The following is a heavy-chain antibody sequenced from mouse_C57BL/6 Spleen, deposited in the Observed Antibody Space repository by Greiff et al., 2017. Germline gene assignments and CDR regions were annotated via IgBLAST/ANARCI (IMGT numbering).Heavy chain of an antibody. CDR2: IWGDGST. CDR1: GFSLTSYG. J-gene: IGHJ3*01. CDR3: AKEDGSWFAY. Sequence: VKLMESGPGLVAPSQSLSFTCTVSGFSLTSYGVSWVRQPPGKGLEWLGVIWGDGSTNYHSALISRLSISKDNSKSQVFVKLNILQTDDTATDYCAKEDGSWFAYWGQGTLVTVSA. D-gene: IGHD2-3*01. V-gene: IGHV2-3*01.